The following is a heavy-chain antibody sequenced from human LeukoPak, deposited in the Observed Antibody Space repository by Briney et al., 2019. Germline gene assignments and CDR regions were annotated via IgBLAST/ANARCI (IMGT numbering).Heavy chain of an antibody. CDR3: ARDRCSSTSCRPPPIGVYGMDV. CDR2: INHSGST. CDR1: GGSISSGDYY. Sequence: SETLSLTCTVSGGSISSGDYYWSWIRQPPGKGLEWIGEINHSGSTNYNPSLKSRVTISVDTSKNQFSLKLSSVTAADTAVYYCARDRCSSTSCRPPPIGVYGMDVWGQGTTVTVSS. J-gene: IGHJ6*02. V-gene: IGHV4-39*07. D-gene: IGHD2-2*01.